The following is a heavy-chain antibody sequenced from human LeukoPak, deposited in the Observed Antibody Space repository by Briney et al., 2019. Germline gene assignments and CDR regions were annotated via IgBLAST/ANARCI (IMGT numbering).Heavy chain of an antibody. V-gene: IGHV3-30*18. J-gene: IGHJ4*02. D-gene: IGHD4-23*01. Sequence: PGRSLRLSCAASGFTFSSYGMHWVRQAPGKGLEWVAVISYDGSNKYYADSVKGRFTISRGNSKNTLYLQMNSLRAEDTAVYYCAKDLSGGIPAYWGQGTLVTVSS. CDR3: AKDLSGGIPAY. CDR1: GFTFSSYG. CDR2: ISYDGSNK.